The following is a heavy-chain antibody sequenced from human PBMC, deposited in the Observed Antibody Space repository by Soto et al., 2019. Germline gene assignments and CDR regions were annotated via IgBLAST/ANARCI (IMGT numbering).Heavy chain of an antibody. V-gene: IGHV4-61*01. Sequence: QVQLQESGPGLVKPSETLSLTCTVSGASVSSGNYYWSWIRQPPGKGLECIGYISYSGSTNYNPSLKSRVSIXXDTSKNQFSLKLSSVTAADTAVYYCARGSGSYYAYWGQGTLATVSS. CDR3: ARGSGSYYAY. CDR1: GASVSSGNYY. CDR2: ISYSGST. J-gene: IGHJ4*02. D-gene: IGHD1-26*01.